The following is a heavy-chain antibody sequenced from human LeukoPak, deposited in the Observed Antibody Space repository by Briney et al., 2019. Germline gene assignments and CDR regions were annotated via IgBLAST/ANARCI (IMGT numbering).Heavy chain of an antibody. Sequence: PSETLSLTCTVSGGSISSYYWSWIRQPPGKGLEWIGYIYYSGSTNYNPSLKSRVTISVDTSKNQFSLKLSSVTAADTAVYYCAVIGGSRDYFIDYWGQGTLVTVSS. J-gene: IGHJ4*02. D-gene: IGHD5-24*01. V-gene: IGHV4-59*01. CDR2: IYYSGST. CDR1: GGSISSYY. CDR3: AVIGGSRDYFIDY.